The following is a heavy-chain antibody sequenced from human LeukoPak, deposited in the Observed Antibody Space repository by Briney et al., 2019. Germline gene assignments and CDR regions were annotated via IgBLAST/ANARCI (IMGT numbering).Heavy chain of an antibody. V-gene: IGHV2-70*11. CDR1: GFSLSTSGMC. Sequence: SGPALVKPTQTLTLTCTFSGFSLSTSGMCVSWIRQPPGKALEWLARIDWDDDKYYSTSLKTRVTISKDTSKNQVVLTMTNMDPVDTATYYCAWMKVYYGMDVWGQGTTVTVSS. J-gene: IGHJ6*02. CDR2: IDWDDDK. CDR3: AWMKVYYGMDV.